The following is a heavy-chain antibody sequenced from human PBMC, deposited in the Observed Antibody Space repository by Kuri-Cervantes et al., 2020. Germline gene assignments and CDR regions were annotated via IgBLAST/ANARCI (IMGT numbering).Heavy chain of an antibody. Sequence: SVKVSCKVSGYTLTELSMHWVRQAPGQGLEWMGGIIPIFGTANYAQKFQGRVTITTDESTSTAYMELSSLRSEDTAVYYCARTAAGMRDYYYYYMDVWGKGTTVTVSS. V-gene: IGHV1-69*05. CDR1: GYTLTELS. CDR3: ARTAAGMRDYYYYYMDV. CDR2: IIPIFGTA. D-gene: IGHD6-13*01. J-gene: IGHJ6*03.